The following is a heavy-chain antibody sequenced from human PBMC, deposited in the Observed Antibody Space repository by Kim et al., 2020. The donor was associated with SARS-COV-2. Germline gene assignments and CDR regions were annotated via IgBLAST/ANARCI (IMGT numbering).Heavy chain of an antibody. CDR2: IYYSGST. J-gene: IGHJ4*02. Sequence: SETLSLTCTVSGGSVSSGSYYWSWIRQPPGKGLEWIGYIYYSGSTNYNPSLKSRVTISVDTSKNQFSLKLSSVTAADTAVYYCAGLYGDYVFFDYWGQGT. V-gene: IGHV4-61*01. D-gene: IGHD4-17*01. CDR3: AGLYGDYVFFDY. CDR1: GGSVSSGSYY.